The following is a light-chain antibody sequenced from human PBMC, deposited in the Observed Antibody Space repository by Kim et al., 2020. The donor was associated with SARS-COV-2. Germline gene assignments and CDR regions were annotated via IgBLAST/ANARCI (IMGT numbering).Light chain of an antibody. CDR1: SLRDYY. J-gene: IGLJ3*02. CDR2: GKN. V-gene: IGLV3-19*01. Sequence: ALGQKVSITCQGDSLRDYYASWYQQKSRQAPVLVIYGKNNRPSGIPDRFSGSSSGNTASLTLTGAQAEDEADYYCNSRDSSGNQWVFGGGTKLTVL. CDR3: NSRDSSGNQWV.